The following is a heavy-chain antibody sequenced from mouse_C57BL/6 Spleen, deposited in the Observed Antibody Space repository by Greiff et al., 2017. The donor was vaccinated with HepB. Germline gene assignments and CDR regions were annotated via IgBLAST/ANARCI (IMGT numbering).Heavy chain of an antibody. Sequence: QVQLKQPGAELVKPGASVKLSCKASGYTFTSYWMQWVKQRPGQGLEWIGEIDPSDSYTNYNQKFKGKATLTVDTSSSTAYMQLSSLTSEDSAVYYCARLYYGNFSWFAYWGQGTLVTVSA. D-gene: IGHD2-1*01. V-gene: IGHV1-50*01. J-gene: IGHJ3*01. CDR3: ARLYYGNFSWFAY. CDR2: IDPSDSYT. CDR1: GYTFTSYW.